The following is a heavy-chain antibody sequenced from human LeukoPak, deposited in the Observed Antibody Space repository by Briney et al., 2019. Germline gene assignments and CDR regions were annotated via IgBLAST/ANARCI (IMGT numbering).Heavy chain of an antibody. CDR2: ISSSGSTI. CDR3: ARGNVGATPQGYFDL. J-gene: IGHJ2*01. Sequence: GGSLRLSCAASGFTFSSYEMNWVRQAPGKGLEWVSYISSSGSTIYYADSVKGRFTISRDNAKNSLYLQMNSLRAEDTAVYYCARGNVGATPQGYFDLWGRGTLVTVSS. D-gene: IGHD1-26*01. CDR1: GFTFSSYE. V-gene: IGHV3-48*03.